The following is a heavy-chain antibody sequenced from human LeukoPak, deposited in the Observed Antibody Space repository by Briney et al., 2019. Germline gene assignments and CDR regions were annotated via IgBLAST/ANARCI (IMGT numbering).Heavy chain of an antibody. J-gene: IGHJ4*02. Sequence: SETLSLTCAVYGGSFSGYYWSWIRQPPGKGLEWNGEINHSGSTNYNPSLKSGVTISVDTSKNQFSLKLSSVTAADTAVYYCARGARAAAVGNWGQGTLVTVSS. CDR1: GGSFSGYY. CDR2: INHSGST. V-gene: IGHV4-34*01. CDR3: ARGARAAAVGN. D-gene: IGHD6-13*01.